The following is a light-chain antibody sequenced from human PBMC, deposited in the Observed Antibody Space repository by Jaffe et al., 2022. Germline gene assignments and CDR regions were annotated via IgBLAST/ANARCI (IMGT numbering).Light chain of an antibody. CDR1: QSVLYSPNNRDY. J-gene: IGKJ1*01. CDR2: WAS. CDR3: QQYYSSLRT. V-gene: IGKV4-1*01. Sequence: DIVMTQSPDSLAVSLGERATINCKSSQSVLYSPNNRDYLAWYQQKPGQPPKLLIYWASTRESGVPDRFSGSGSGTDFTLTISSLQAEDVAVYYCQQYYSSLRTFGQGTKVEIK.